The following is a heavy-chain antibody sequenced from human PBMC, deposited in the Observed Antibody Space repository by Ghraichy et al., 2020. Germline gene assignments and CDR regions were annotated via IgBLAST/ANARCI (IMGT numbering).Heavy chain of an antibody. D-gene: IGHD6-13*01. V-gene: IGHV4-34*01. CDR2: INHSGST. CDR1: GGSFSGYY. CDR3: ARAARGSSWYPTPPYFDY. Sequence: SETLSLTCAVYGGSFSGYYWSWIRQPPGKGLEWIGEINHSGSTNYNPSLKSRVTISVDTSKNQFSLKLSSVTAADTAVYYCARAARGSSWYPTPPYFDYWGQGTLVTVSS. J-gene: IGHJ4*02.